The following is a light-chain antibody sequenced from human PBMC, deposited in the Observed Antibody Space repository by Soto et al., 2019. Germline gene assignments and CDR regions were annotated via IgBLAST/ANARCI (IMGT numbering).Light chain of an antibody. Sequence: QSVLTQPASVAGSPGQSITISCTGTSSDVGAYNYVSWYQHHPGKAPKLMIYEVSSRPSGVSNRFSGSKSGNTASLIISGLQAEDEADYYCSSYTSSSTSVFGTGTKATVL. CDR1: SSDVGAYNY. J-gene: IGLJ1*01. CDR3: SSYTSSSTSV. V-gene: IGLV2-14*01. CDR2: EVS.